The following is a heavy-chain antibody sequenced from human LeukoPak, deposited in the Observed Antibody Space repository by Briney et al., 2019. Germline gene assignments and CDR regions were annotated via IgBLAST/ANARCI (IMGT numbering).Heavy chain of an antibody. D-gene: IGHD2-15*01. V-gene: IGHV1-69*04. CDR3: ASVNCSGGSCYSIWFDP. Sequence: ASVKVSCKASGYTFTSYDINWVRQATGQGLEWMGRIIPILGIANYAQKFQGRVTITADKSTSTAYMELSSLRSEDTAVYYCASVNCSGGSCYSIWFDPWGQGTLVTVSS. J-gene: IGHJ5*02. CDR2: IIPILGIA. CDR1: GYTFTSYD.